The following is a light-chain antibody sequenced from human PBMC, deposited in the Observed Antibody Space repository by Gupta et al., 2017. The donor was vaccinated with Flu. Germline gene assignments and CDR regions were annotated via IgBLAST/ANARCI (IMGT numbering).Light chain of an antibody. V-gene: IGLV2-14*03. CDR3: SSFTTSSTLV. Sequence: QSALTQPASVSGSPGQSSTISCPGTSSDVGSYNYVSLYQQRPGKVPKLMIYEVSKRPSGVSDRFSASKSGNTASLTISGLQAEDDADYYCSSFTTSSTLVFGGGTKVFVL. CDR2: EVS. J-gene: IGLJ3*02. CDR1: SSDVGSYNY.